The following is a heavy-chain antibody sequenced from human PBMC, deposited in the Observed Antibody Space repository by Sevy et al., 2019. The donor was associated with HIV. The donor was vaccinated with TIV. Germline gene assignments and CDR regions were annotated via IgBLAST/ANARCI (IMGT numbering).Heavy chain of an antibody. D-gene: IGHD3-10*01. Sequence: AAVKVSCKATGYTFTDYYIHWVRQAPGHGLEWMGWIRPDSRVTIYAQRFQGWVTMTRDTSVNTAYMEFTSLQSEDTAVYYCAMPAGSDAFGIWGQGTQVIVSS. CDR3: AMPAGSDAFGI. J-gene: IGHJ3*02. CDR2: IRPDSRVT. CDR1: GYTFTDYY. V-gene: IGHV1-2*04.